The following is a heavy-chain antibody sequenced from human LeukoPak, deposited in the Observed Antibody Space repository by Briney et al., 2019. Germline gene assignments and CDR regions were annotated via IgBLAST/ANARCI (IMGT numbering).Heavy chain of an antibody. Sequence: PGGSLRLSCAASGFTFSSYAMSWVRQAPGKGLEWVSAISGSGGSTYYADSVKGRFTISRDNSKNTLYLQMNSLRAEDTAVYYCAKEYDFWSGYYRSGAFDIWGQGTMVTVSS. CDR2: ISGSGGST. D-gene: IGHD3-3*01. J-gene: IGHJ3*02. CDR3: AKEYDFWSGYYRSGAFDI. CDR1: GFTFSSYA. V-gene: IGHV3-23*01.